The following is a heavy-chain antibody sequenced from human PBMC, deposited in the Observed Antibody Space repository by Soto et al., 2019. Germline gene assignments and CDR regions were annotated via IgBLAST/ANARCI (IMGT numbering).Heavy chain of an antibody. CDR1: GGSISSYY. Sequence: PSETLSLTCTVSGGSISSYYWSWIRQPPGKGLEWIGYIYYSGSTNYNPSLKSRVTISVDTSKNQFSLKLSSVTAADTAVYYCARGDSGYDSWYFDYWGQGTLVTVSS. V-gene: IGHV4-59*01. J-gene: IGHJ4*02. D-gene: IGHD5-12*01. CDR3: ARGDSGYDSWYFDY. CDR2: IYYSGST.